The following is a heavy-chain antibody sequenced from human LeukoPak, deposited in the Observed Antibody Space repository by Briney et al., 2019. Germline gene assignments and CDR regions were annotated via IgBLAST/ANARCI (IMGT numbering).Heavy chain of an antibody. CDR3: ARVSESSSWPQGYYYYMDV. CDR1: GYTFTSYA. D-gene: IGHD6-13*01. Sequence: ASVKVSCKASGYTFTSYAMNWVRQAPGQGLEWMAWINPNLGTTNYAQKFQGRVTLTRDTSISTAYMELNRLGSDDTAVYYCARVSESSSWPQGYYYYMDVWGKGTTVTISS. J-gene: IGHJ6*03. V-gene: IGHV1-2*02. CDR2: INPNLGTT.